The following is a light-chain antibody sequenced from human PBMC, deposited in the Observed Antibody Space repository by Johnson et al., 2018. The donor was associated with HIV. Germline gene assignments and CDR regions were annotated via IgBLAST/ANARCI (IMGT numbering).Light chain of an antibody. J-gene: IGLJ1*01. CDR3: GTLEHSLGSHYV. Sequence: QSVLTQPPSVSAAPGQKVTISCSGSSSNIGNNYVSWYQQLPGTSPKLLIYEKNKRPSGIPDRFSASKSGTSAILDITGLQTGDEADYYCGTLEHSLGSHYVFGSRTKVTVL. V-gene: IGLV1-51*02. CDR1: SSNIGNNY. CDR2: EKN.